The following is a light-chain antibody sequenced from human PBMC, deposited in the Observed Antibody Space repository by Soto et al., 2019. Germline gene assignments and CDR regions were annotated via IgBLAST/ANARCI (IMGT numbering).Light chain of an antibody. Sequence: EIVLTQSPATLSLSPGDRANLSCRASQSVSSYLAWYQQKPGQAPRLLIYDASNRATGIPARFSGSGSGTDFTLTISSLEPADFEVYYCQQSSNWPPITFGQETRREI. CDR3: QQSSNWPPIT. J-gene: IGKJ5*01. CDR1: QSVSSY. V-gene: IGKV3-11*01. CDR2: DAS.